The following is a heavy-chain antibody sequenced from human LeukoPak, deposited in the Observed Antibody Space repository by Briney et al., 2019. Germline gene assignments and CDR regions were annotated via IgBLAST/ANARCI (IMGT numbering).Heavy chain of an antibody. V-gene: IGHV4-59*01. CDR2: IYYSGST. CDR1: GGSINSYY. Sequence: PSETLSLTCTVSGGSINSYYWSWIRQPPGKGLEWIGYIYYSGSTKYNPSLESRVTISVDTSKNQFSLKLSSVTAADTAVYYCARVLGSSVTHYYMDVWGKGTTVTVSS. J-gene: IGHJ6*03. D-gene: IGHD6-6*01. CDR3: ARVLGSSVTHYYMDV.